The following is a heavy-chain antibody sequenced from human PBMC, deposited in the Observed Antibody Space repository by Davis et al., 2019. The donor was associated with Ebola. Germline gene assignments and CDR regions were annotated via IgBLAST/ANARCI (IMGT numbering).Heavy chain of an antibody. CDR1: GGTFSSYP. D-gene: IGHD4/OR15-4a*01. CDR3: VRDFGYEDGAGFQHYFDS. V-gene: IGHV1-69*06. CDR2: IIPIFGKV. J-gene: IGHJ4*02. Sequence: AASVKVSCKASGGTFSSYPISWVRQAPGQGLEWMGGIIPIFGKVNYAQKFQGRVRLNADKSTNTAYMEMSSLRSEDTAVYYCVRDFGYEDGAGFQHYFDSWGRGTLVTVPP.